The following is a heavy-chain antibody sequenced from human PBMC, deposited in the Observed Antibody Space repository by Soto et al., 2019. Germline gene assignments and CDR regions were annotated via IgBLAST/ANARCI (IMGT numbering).Heavy chain of an antibody. J-gene: IGHJ4*02. CDR2: IGTLHDT. Sequence: GGSLRLSCEASGFTFRDFDIYWVRQAAGEGLECVSGIGTLHDTYYAASVQGRFTISRDNAKNSLSLQMNSLRAGDMAVYFCAKSQEIGTHFFDSWGQGTQVTVSS. V-gene: IGHV3-13*01. CDR1: GFTFRDFD. CDR3: AKSQEIGTHFFDS. D-gene: IGHD6-13*01.